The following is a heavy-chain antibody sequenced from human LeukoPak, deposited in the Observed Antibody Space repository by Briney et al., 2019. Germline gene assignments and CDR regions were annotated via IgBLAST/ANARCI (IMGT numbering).Heavy chain of an antibody. CDR3: AKAPMIVVVCFDY. Sequence: GGSLRLSCAASGFTFSSYGMSWVRQAPGKGLEWVSAISGSGGSTYYADSVKGRFTISRDNSKNTLYLQMNSLRAEDTAVYYCAKAPMIVVVCFDYWGQGTLVTVSS. CDR2: ISGSGGST. D-gene: IGHD3-22*01. J-gene: IGHJ4*02. CDR1: GFTFSSYG. V-gene: IGHV3-23*01.